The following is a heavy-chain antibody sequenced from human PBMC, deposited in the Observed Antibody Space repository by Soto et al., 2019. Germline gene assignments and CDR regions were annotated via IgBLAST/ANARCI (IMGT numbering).Heavy chain of an antibody. CDR1: GYTFTSYG. J-gene: IGHJ3*02. V-gene: IGHV1-18*01. D-gene: IGHD4-17*01. Sequence: QVQLVQSGAEVKKPGASVKVSCKASGYTFTSYGISWVRQAPGQGLEWMGWISAYNGNTNYAQKLQGRVTMTTDTSTRTAYMELRSLRSDDTAVYYCARVKAGHDYGYGMAFDIWGQGTMVTVSS. CDR3: ARVKAGHDYGYGMAFDI. CDR2: ISAYNGNT.